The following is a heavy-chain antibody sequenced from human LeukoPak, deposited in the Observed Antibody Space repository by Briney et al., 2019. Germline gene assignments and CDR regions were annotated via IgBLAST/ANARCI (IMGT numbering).Heavy chain of an antibody. CDR1: GYTFTGYY. CDR3: AREETYYDSSGYYYLD. J-gene: IGHJ4*02. D-gene: IGHD3-22*01. Sequence: ASVKVSSKASGYTFTGYYMHWVRQAPGQGLEWMGWINPNSGGTNYAQKFQGRVTMTRDTSISTAYMELSRLRSDDTAVYYCAREETYYDSSGYYYLDWGQGTLVTVSS. V-gene: IGHV1-2*02. CDR2: INPNSGGT.